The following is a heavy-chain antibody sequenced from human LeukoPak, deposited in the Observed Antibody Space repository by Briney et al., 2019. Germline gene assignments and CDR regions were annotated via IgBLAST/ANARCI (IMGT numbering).Heavy chain of an antibody. CDR2: ISYDGSRK. Sequence: GGSLRLSCAVSGFTFSSYTMHWVRQAPGKGLEWVAFISYDGSRKYYADSVKGRFTISRDNSKNTLYLQMNSLRAEDTAVYYCAKTGSGYYAHYWGQGTLVTVSS. CDR1: GFTFSSYT. V-gene: IGHV3-30-3*02. J-gene: IGHJ4*02. D-gene: IGHD3-22*01. CDR3: AKTGSGYYAHY.